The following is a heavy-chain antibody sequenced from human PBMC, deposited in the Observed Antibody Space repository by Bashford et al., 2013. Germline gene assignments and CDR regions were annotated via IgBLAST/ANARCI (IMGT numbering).Heavy chain of an antibody. Sequence: GGSLRLSCEASGFTLSKYAMHWVRQAPGKGLEWVAVMWYDGSNKYYADSVKGRFTISRDNSKSMLYLQMNGLRAEDTAIYYCATLHRNSDFDYWGQGTLVTVSS. J-gene: IGHJ4*02. V-gene: IGHV3-33*01. CDR1: GFTLSKYA. CDR3: ATLHRNSDFDY. CDR2: MWYDGSNK. D-gene: IGHD4-23*01.